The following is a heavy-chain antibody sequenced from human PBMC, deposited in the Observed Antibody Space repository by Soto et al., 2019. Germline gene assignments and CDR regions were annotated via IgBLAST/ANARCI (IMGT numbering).Heavy chain of an antibody. CDR1: GYTFSSYG. CDR3: ARSYCSSTTCPRDREDY. D-gene: IGHD2-2*01. CDR2: IAPYDGNT. Sequence: ASVKVSCKASGYTFSSYGISWVRQAPGQGLEWMGWIAPYDGNTKYAQKLQGRLTMTTDTSTTTAYVELRSLRSDDTAVYYCARSYCSSTTCPRDREDYWGQ. V-gene: IGHV1-18*01. J-gene: IGHJ4*01.